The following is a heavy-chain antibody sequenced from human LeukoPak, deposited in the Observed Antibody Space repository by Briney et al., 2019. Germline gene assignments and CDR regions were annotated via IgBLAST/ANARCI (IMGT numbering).Heavy chain of an antibody. CDR2: ISALNGNT. Sequence: GASVKVSCKASGYIFTSYGFAWVRQAPGQGLEWMGWISALNGNTNYAQKFQGRVTMTTDTSTSTAYMELRSLKSDDTAMYYCARDPEGVTPLDYWGQGTLVTVSS. V-gene: IGHV1-18*01. CDR1: GYIFTSYG. D-gene: IGHD3-10*01. CDR3: ARDPEGVTPLDY. J-gene: IGHJ4*02.